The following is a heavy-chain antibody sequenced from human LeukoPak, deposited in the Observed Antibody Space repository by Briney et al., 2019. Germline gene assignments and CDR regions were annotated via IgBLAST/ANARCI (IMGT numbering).Heavy chain of an antibody. V-gene: IGHV3-66*01. CDR1: GVTVTSNY. Sequence: PGGSLRLSCVLSGVTVTSNYLNWVRQAPGRGLEWVSVTFPNGRTYYIDSVKGRFTVSRDTSKNTLYLQMTSLRADDTAVYYCARGLATDSWGQGTLVIVS. CDR3: ARGLATDS. CDR2: TFPNGRT. J-gene: IGHJ4*02.